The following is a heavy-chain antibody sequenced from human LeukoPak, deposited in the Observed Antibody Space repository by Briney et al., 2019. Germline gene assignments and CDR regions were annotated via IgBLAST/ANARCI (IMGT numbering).Heavy chain of an antibody. CDR1: GFTFSSYS. V-gene: IGHV3-21*01. CDR3: AREVTGGTSTNYYYYGMDV. Sequence: GGSLRLSCAASGFTFSSYSMNWVRQAPGKGLEWVSSISSSSYIYYADSVKGRFTISRDNAKNSLYLQMSSLRAEDTAVYYCAREVTGGTSTNYYYYGMDVWGQGTTVTVSS. CDR2: ISSSSYI. D-gene: IGHD2-8*02. J-gene: IGHJ6*02.